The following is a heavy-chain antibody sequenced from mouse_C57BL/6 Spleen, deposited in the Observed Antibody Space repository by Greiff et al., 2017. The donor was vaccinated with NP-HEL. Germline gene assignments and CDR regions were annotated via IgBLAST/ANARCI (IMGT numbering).Heavy chain of an antibody. CDR1: GYTFTSYW. Sequence: VQLQQPGAELVRPGASVKLSCKASGYTFTSYWMDWVKQRPGQGLEWIGNIYPSNGKTNYNQKFKDKATLTVDKSSSTAYMQLSSLTSEDSAVYYGARDFRYYDYGGGPFAYWGQGTLVTVSA. V-gene: IGHV1-61*01. D-gene: IGHD2-4*01. CDR2: IYPSNGKT. J-gene: IGHJ3*01. CDR3: ARDFRYYDYGGGPFAY.